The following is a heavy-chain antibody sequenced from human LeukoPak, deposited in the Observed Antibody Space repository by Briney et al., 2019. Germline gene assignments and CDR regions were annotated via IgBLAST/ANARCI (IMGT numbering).Heavy chain of an antibody. Sequence: SETLSLTCAVYGGSFSGYYWSWIRQPPGKGLEWIGEINYSGSTNYNPSLKSRVTISVDTSKNQFSLKLTSVTAADTAVYYCARGRGKWVAAAGTKPFDYWGQGTLVTVSS. V-gene: IGHV4-34*01. J-gene: IGHJ4*02. CDR2: INYSGST. D-gene: IGHD6-13*01. CDR3: ARGRGKWVAAAGTKPFDY. CDR1: GGSFSGYY.